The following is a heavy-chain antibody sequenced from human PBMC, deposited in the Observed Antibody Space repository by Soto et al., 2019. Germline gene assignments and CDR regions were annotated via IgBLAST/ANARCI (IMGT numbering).Heavy chain of an antibody. Sequence: GGSLRLSCAASGFTFSSYTMSWVRQAPGKGLEWVSAISGSGGSTYYADSVKGRFTISRDNSKNTLYLQMNSLRAEDTAVYYCAKGHDYGDYGFGSGFDYWGQGTLVTVSS. D-gene: IGHD4-17*01. CDR3: AKGHDYGDYGFGSGFDY. CDR1: GFTFSSYT. J-gene: IGHJ4*02. CDR2: ISGSGGST. V-gene: IGHV3-23*01.